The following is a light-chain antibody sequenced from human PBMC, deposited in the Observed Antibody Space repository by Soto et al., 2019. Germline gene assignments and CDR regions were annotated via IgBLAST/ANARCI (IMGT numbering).Light chain of an antibody. V-gene: IGKV3D-20*01. CDR1: QSVSSSY. J-gene: IGKJ2*01. Sequence: EIVLTQSPATLSLSPGERATLSCGASQSVSSSYLAWYQQKPGLAPRLLIYDSSYRATGIPDRFSGSGSGTDFTLTISRLEPEDVAVYYCQQYGSAPQTFGQGTKVEIK. CDR3: QQYGSAPQT. CDR2: DSS.